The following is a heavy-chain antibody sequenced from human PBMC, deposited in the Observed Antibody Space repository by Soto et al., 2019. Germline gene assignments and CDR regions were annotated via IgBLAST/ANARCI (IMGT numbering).Heavy chain of an antibody. CDR2: IYWHDDK. CDR1: GFPLSTTGVG. J-gene: IGHJ4*02. CDR3: AHRGGAAVGLYYFDY. V-gene: IGHV2-5*01. Sequence: GPTLGNPTQXLTLTCTFSGFPLSTTGVGVSWIRQPPGKALEWLALIYWHDDKRYSPSLKSRLTITKDTSKNQVVLTMTNMDPVDTATYYCAHRGGAAVGLYYFDYWGQGALVTVSS. D-gene: IGHD6-13*01.